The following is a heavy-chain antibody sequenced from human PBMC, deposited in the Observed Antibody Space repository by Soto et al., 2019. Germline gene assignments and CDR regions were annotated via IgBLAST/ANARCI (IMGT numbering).Heavy chain of an antibody. V-gene: IGHV4-4*07. CDR1: GGSMSSYY. CDR2: IHSSGST. Sequence: SETLSLTCTVSGGSMSSYYWSWIRQPAGKGLEWIGRIHSSGSTNYNPSLKSRVTMSVDTSNNQFSLKLTSVTAADSAVYFCASVKNVDYYGMGVWGQGTMVTVSS. CDR3: ASVKNVDYYGMGV. J-gene: IGHJ6*02. D-gene: IGHD3-10*02.